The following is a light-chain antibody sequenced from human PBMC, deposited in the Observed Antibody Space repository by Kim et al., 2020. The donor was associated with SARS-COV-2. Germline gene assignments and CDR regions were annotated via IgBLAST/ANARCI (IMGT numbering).Light chain of an antibody. CDR2: EVS. V-gene: IGKV2D-29*01. J-gene: IGKJ2*03. CDR3: MQGLQRLDS. CDR1: QSLLHSDGKIS. Sequence: QPASNSCKSSQSLLHSDGKISLYWYLQKPGQPPQLLIYEVSKRFSGVPERFSGSGSGTDFTLKISRVEAEDVGLYYCMQGLQRLDSFGQGTKLEI.